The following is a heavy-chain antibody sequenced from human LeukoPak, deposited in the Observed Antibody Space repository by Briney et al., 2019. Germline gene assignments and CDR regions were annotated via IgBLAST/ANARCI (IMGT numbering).Heavy chain of an antibody. Sequence: GGSLRLSCAASGFTFDDYAMHWVRHAPGKGLEWVSGISWNSGSIGYADSVKGRFTISRDNAKNSLYLQMNSLRAEDTAVYYCAREPHIAVAEYYYYYYMDVWGKGTTVTVSS. CDR1: GFTFDDYA. CDR2: ISWNSGSI. J-gene: IGHJ6*03. V-gene: IGHV3-9*01. CDR3: AREPHIAVAEYYYYYYMDV. D-gene: IGHD6-19*01.